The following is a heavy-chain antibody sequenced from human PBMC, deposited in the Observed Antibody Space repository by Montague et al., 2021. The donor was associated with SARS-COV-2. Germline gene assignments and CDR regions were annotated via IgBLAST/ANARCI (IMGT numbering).Heavy chain of an antibody. CDR3: ARRRLREDYFDF. CDR1: GDSVSSSDHY. J-gene: IGHJ4*02. V-gene: IGHV4-39*01. Sequence: ETLSLTCTVSGDSVSSSDHYWGRIRQPPGKGLEWLGIVYYSGYTYYNPSVKGRVTISIDASKNQSSLKLNSLTATDTAIYHCARRRLREDYFDFWGQGTLLTVSS. CDR2: VYYSGYT. D-gene: IGHD5-12*01.